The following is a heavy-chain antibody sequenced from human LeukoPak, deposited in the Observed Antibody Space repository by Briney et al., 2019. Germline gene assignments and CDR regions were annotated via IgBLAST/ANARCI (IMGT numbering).Heavy chain of an antibody. Sequence: GGSLRLSCAASGFTVSSSYMGWVRQAPGKGLEWVSVIYSGGSTYYADSVKGRFTISRDNSKNTLYLQMNSLRAEDTAVYYCARARLYYYDSSGYQYYFDYWGQGTLVTVSS. CDR2: IYSGGST. J-gene: IGHJ4*02. CDR1: GFTVSSSY. CDR3: ARARLYYYDSSGYQYYFDY. V-gene: IGHV3-53*01. D-gene: IGHD3-22*01.